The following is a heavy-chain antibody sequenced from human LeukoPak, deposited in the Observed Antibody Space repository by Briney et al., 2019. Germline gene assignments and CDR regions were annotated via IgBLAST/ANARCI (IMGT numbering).Heavy chain of an antibody. V-gene: IGHV4-59*01. D-gene: IGHD2-15*01. CDR2: IYYSGST. CDR3: ARACRGDSSPDILAFQH. CDR1: GGSISSYY. J-gene: IGHJ1*01. Sequence: SETLSLTCTVSGGSISSYYWSWIRQPPGKGLEWIGYIYYSGSTNYNPSLKSRVTISVDTSKNQFSLKLSSVTAADTAVYYCARACRGDSSPDILAFQHWGQGTLVTVSS.